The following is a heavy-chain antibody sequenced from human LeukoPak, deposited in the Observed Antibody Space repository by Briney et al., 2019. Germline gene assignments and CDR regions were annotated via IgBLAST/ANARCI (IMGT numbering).Heavy chain of an antibody. V-gene: IGHV3-20*04. CDR1: GFTFDDYG. Sequence: GGSLRLSCAASGFTFDDYGMSWVRQAPGKGLEWVSGINWNGGSTGYADSVKGRFTISRDNAKNSLFLQMNSLRAEDTALYYCARRRVTVVRGVDITSYYFDYWGQGTLVTVSS. CDR2: INWNGGST. J-gene: IGHJ4*02. D-gene: IGHD3-10*01. CDR3: ARRRVTVVRGVDITSYYFDY.